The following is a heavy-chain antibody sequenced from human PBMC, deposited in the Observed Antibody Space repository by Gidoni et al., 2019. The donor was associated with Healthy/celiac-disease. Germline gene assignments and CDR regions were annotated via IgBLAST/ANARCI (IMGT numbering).Heavy chain of an antibody. V-gene: IGHV3-15*01. CDR1: GFTFSNAW. D-gene: IGHD6-19*01. CDR2: IKSKTDGGTT. CDR3: TTLASPYSSGWYDY. J-gene: IGHJ4*02. Sequence: EVQLVESGGGLVTPGGSLRLSCAASGFTFSNAWMSWVRQAPGKGLEWVGRIKSKTDGGTTDYAAPVKGRFTISRDDSKNTLYLQMNSLKTEDTAVYYCTTLASPYSSGWYDYWGQGTLVTVSS.